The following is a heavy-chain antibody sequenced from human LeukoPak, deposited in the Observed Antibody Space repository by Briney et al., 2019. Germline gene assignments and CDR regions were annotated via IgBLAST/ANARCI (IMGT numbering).Heavy chain of an antibody. D-gene: IGHD3-10*01. Sequence: GGSLRLSCAASGFTFNSYTMNWVRQAPGKGLESVSSIRSNSRGINYADSVKGRFTISRDNDKNTVFLEMNSLRAEDTAVYYCARYQRPYYYGSGSYDPGWGMDVWGQGTTVTVSS. J-gene: IGHJ6*02. V-gene: IGHV3-21*06. CDR2: IRSNSRGI. CDR3: ARYQRPYYYGSGSYDPGWGMDV. CDR1: GFTFNSYT.